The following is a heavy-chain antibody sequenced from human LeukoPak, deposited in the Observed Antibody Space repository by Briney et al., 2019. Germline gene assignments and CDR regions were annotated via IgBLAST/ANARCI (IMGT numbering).Heavy chain of an antibody. J-gene: IGHJ3*02. CDR3: ARIDAFDI. Sequence: GGPLRLSCAASGFTFSNYNMNWVRQAPGKGLEWVSYISSRGSYTYYADSVKGRFTISRDNAKNSLYLQMNSLRAEDTAVYYCARIDAFDIWGQGTMVTVSS. CDR2: ISSRGSYT. CDR1: GFTFSNYN. V-gene: IGHV3-21*06.